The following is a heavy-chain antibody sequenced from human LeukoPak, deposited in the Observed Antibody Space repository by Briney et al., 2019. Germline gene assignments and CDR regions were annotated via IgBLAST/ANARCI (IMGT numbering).Heavy chain of an antibody. D-gene: IGHD3-9*01. V-gene: IGHV4-4*02. CDR3: ARAEDYYDILTGYSNFYWYFDL. CDR2: IYHTGII. CDR1: GGSISSSNW. J-gene: IGHJ2*01. Sequence: PSETLSLTCAVSGGSISSSNWWTWVRQLPGKGLEWIGEIYHTGIINYNPSLKSRVIISVGTSENQFSLKLSSVTAADTAVYYCARAEDYYDILTGYSNFYWYFDLWGRGTLVTVSS.